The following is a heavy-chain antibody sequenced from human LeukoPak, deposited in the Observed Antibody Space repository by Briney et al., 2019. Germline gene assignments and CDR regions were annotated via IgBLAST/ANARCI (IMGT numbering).Heavy chain of an antibody. D-gene: IGHD1/OR15-1a*01. CDR2: IYSGGST. Sequence: PGGSLRLSCAASGFTVSSNYMSWVRQAPGKGLEWVSVIYSGGSTYYADSVKGRFTISRDNSKNTLYLQMNSLRAEDTAVYYCARETRPLSLDYWGQGTLVTVSS. J-gene: IGHJ4*02. CDR1: GFTVSSNY. V-gene: IGHV3-53*01. CDR3: ARETRPLSLDY.